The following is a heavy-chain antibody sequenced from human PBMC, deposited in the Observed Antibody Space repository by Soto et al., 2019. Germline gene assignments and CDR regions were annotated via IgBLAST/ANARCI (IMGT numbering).Heavy chain of an antibody. J-gene: IGHJ6*02. CDR3: AKSGSEGGMDV. CDR2: ISYDGSNK. V-gene: IGHV3-30*18. CDR1: GFTFSIYG. Sequence: GGSLRLSCAASGFTFSIYGIPWVRPVPGKGLEWVAVISYDGSNKYYADSVKGRFTISRDNSKNTLYLQMNGLRAEDTAVYYCAKSGSEGGMDVWGQGTTVTVSS.